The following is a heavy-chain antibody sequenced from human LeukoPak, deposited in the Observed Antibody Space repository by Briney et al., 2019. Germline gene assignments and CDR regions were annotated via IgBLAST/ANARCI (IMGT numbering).Heavy chain of an antibody. V-gene: IGHV3-15*01. CDR3: AKFFSDSNRPFDY. D-gene: IGHD3-22*01. CDR2: IKSKTDGGTT. CDR1: GFTFSNAG. Sequence: NPGRSLRLSCAASGFTFSNAGMSWLRHAPGKGLEWVGRIKSKTDGGTTDYAAPVKGRFTISRDDSKNTLYLQMNSLRAEDTAVYYCAKFFSDSNRPFDYWGQGTLVTVSS. J-gene: IGHJ4*02.